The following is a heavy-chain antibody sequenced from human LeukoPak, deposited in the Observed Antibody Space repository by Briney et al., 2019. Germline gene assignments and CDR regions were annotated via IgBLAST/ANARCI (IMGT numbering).Heavy chain of an antibody. CDR2: ISTYNGNT. J-gene: IGHJ6*03. V-gene: IGHV1-18*01. Sequence: ASVKVSCKASGYTFTNYGINWVRQAPGQGLEWMGWISTYNGNTNYAQKLQGRVTMTTDTSTSTAYMELRSLRSDDTAVYYCARSYSGSWLYYMDVWGKGTTVTISS. D-gene: IGHD6-13*01. CDR3: ARSYSGSWLYYMDV. CDR1: GYTFTNYG.